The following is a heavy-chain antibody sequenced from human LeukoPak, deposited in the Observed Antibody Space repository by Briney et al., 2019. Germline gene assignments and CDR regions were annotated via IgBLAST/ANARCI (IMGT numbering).Heavy chain of an antibody. J-gene: IGHJ6*02. CDR2: IYYSGST. CDR3: ARDVNYGGNSGGMDV. D-gene: IGHD4-23*01. V-gene: IGHV4-39*07. Sequence: PSETLSLTCSVSGDSISSTTYYWGWIRQPPGKGLEWIGNIYYSGSTYYNPSLKSRVTISVDTSKNQFSLKLSSVTAAGTAVYYCARDVNYGGNSGGMDVWGQGTTVTVSS. CDR1: GDSISSTTYY.